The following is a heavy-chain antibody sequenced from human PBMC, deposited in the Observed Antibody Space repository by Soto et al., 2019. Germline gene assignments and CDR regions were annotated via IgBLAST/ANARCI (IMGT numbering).Heavy chain of an antibody. CDR2: ISYDGSDK. CDR3: AKNPESYAWGLEGYCDY. Sequence: QVQLVESGGGVVQPRRSLRVSCAASGFTFSSYGMNWVRQAPGKGLEWVAIISYDGSDKYYADSVKGRFTISRDNSKNTLYLQMNSLRGEDTAVYYCAKNPESYAWGLEGYCDYWGQGTLVTVSS. J-gene: IGHJ4*02. V-gene: IGHV3-30*18. D-gene: IGHD3-16*01. CDR1: GFTFSSYG.